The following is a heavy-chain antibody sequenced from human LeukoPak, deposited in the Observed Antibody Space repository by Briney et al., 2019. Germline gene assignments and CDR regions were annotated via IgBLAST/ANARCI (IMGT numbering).Heavy chain of an antibody. J-gene: IGHJ4*02. D-gene: IGHD6-19*01. Sequence: GGSLRLSCAASGFTFSSYAMTWVRQAPGKGLEWVSAISASGGSTYYADSVKGRFTISRDKSKNTLYLQMTSLRADDTAVYYCAKEGSGGWYSFFDYWGPGTLVTVSS. CDR2: ISASGGST. CDR3: AKEGSGGWYSFFDY. CDR1: GFTFSSYA. V-gene: IGHV3-23*01.